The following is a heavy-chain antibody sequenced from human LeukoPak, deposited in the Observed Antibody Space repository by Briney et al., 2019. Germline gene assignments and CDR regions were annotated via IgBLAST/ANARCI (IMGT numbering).Heavy chain of an antibody. CDR1: GFTFGNYW. CDR2: ISSSSSYI. D-gene: IGHD1-1*01. V-gene: IGHV3-21*01. J-gene: IGHJ4*02. Sequence: GGSLRLSCAASGFTFGNYWMSWVRQAPGKGLEWVSSISSSSSYIYYADSVKGRFTISRDNAKNSLYLQMNSLRAEDTAVYYCARDRSVSVNWNDGGFDYWGQGTLVTVSS. CDR3: ARDRSVSVNWNDGGFDY.